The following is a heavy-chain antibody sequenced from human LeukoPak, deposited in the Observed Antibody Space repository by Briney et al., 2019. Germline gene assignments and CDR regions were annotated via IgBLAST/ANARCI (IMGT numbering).Heavy chain of an antibody. D-gene: IGHD6-19*01. V-gene: IGHV4-59*13. CDR2: NYYSGRT. Sequence: AETLSLTCSVCGGFISCYHWRWTRQPRERGLEWRGYNYYSGRTNYNPSLKSRVTISVDTSKNQFSLKLSSVTAADTALYYWARGLGVVAGAGRGDAFDIWGQGTMVTVSS. CDR3: ARGLGVVAGAGRGDAFDI. CDR1: GGFISCYH. J-gene: IGHJ3*02.